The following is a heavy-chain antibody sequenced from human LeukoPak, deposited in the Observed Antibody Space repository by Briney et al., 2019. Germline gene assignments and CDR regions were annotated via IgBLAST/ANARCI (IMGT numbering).Heavy chain of an antibody. J-gene: IGHJ4*02. V-gene: IGHV3-23*01. Sequence: GGSLRLSCAATGFTFSNSGVSWVRQAPGKGLEWVSSISASGDSTFYADSVKGRFTISRDNSKNTLSLQMNSLRAEDTAVYYCAKDWNSQFEFWGQGTLVTVSS. CDR3: AKDWNSQFEF. CDR1: GFTFSNSG. D-gene: IGHD1-7*01. CDR2: ISASGDST.